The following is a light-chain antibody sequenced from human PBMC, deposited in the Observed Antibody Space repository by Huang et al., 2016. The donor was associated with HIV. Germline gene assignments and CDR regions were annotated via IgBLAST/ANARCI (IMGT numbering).Light chain of an antibody. Sequence: DIQMTQSPSSLSASVGDRVTITCRASQSISSYLNWYQQKPGKAPKLLIYAASSLQSGVSSRFSGSVSGTDFSLTISSLQPEDFATYYCQQSYITPLTFGGGTKVEIK. CDR2: AAS. V-gene: IGKV1-39*01. CDR1: QSISSY. CDR3: QQSYITPLT. J-gene: IGKJ4*01.